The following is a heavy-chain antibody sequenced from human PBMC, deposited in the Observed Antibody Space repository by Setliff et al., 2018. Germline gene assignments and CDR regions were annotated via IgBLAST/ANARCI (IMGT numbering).Heavy chain of an antibody. J-gene: IGHJ6*02. CDR3: EKSMEYYYGSGSEHYYYGMDV. D-gene: IGHD3-10*01. Sequence: SETLSLTCTVSGGSISSSSYYWGGIRQPPGKGLEWIGSIYYSGSTNYNPSLKSRVTMSVDTSKNQFSLKLSSVTAAETAVYYCEKSMEYYYGSGSEHYYYGMDVWGQGTTVTVSS. CDR1: GGSISSSSYY. CDR2: IYYSGST. V-gene: IGHV4-39*07.